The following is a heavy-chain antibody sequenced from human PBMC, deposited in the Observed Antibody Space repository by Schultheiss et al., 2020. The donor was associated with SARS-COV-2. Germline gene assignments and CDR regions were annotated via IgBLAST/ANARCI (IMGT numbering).Heavy chain of an antibody. D-gene: IGHD3-22*01. V-gene: IGHV4-34*01. Sequence: ESLKISCAVYDGSFRDYFWSWIRQPPGKGLEWIGYIYHSGSTYYNPSLKSRVTISVDRSKNQFSLKLSSVTAADTAVYYCASLDYYDSSGYFGYWGQGTLVTVSS. CDR3: ASLDYYDSSGYFGY. J-gene: IGHJ4*02. CDR2: IYHSGST. CDR1: DGSFRDYF.